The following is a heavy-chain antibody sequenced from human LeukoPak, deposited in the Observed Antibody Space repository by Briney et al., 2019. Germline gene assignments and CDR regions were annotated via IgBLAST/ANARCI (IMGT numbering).Heavy chain of an antibody. J-gene: IGHJ4*02. CDR2: ISGSGDST. CDR1: GFTFSNYA. D-gene: IGHD1-26*01. Sequence: GGSLRLSCAASGFTFSNYAMRWVRQAPGKGLEWVSGISGSGDSTYYADSVKGRFTISRDNSKNTLYLQMNSLRAEDTAVYYCARVHPNIKIVGATHFDYWGQGTLVTVSS. V-gene: IGHV3-23*01. CDR3: ARVHPNIKIVGATHFDY.